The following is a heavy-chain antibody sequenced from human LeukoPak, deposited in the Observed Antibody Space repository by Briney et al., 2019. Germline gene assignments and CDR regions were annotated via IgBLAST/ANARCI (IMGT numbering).Heavy chain of an antibody. CDR3: ARDVVVVPAAWGYDAFDI. Sequence: PGGSLRLSCAASGFTFSSYWMSWVRQAPGKGLEWVTNIKQDGSEKYYVDSVKGRFTISRDSAKNSLYLQMNSLRAEDTAVYYCARDVVVVPAAWGYDAFDIWGQGTMVTVSS. J-gene: IGHJ3*02. CDR1: GFTFSSYW. V-gene: IGHV3-7*01. CDR2: IKQDGSEK. D-gene: IGHD2-2*01.